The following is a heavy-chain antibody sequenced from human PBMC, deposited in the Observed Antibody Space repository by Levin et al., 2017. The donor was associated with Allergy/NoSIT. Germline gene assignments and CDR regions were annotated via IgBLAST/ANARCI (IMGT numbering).Heavy chain of an antibody. CDR2: ISHSGST. V-gene: IGHV4-34*01. CDR3: ARGRRLWHHYYYHGMDV. CDR1: GGSLSGYF. J-gene: IGHJ6*02. D-gene: IGHD5-18*01. Sequence: SETLSLTCTVSGGSLSGYFWNWIRQPPGEGLEWIGEISHSGSTNYNPSLKSRVTISVDTSKNQFSLRLDSVIAADTAVYYCARGRRLWHHYYYHGMDVWGQGTTVTVSS.